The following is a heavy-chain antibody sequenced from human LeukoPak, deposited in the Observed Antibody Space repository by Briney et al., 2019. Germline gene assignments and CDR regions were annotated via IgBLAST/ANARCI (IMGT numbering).Heavy chain of an antibody. CDR3: ARDSGYGGMSTDAFDI. CDR1: GFTFSSYW. Sequence: GGSLRLSCAASGFTFSSYWMSWVRQAPGKGLEWVANIKQDGSEKYYVDSVKGRFTISGDNAKNSLYLQMNSLRAEDTAVYYCARDSGYGGMSTDAFDIWGQGTMVTVSS. J-gene: IGHJ3*02. V-gene: IGHV3-7*01. D-gene: IGHD3-10*01. CDR2: IKQDGSEK.